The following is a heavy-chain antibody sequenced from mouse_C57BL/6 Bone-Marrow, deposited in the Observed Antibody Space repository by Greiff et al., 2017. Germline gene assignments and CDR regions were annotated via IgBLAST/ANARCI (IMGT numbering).Heavy chain of an antibody. Sequence: VQLQQSGPELVKPGASVKISCKASGSSFTGYYMNWVKQSPEKSLEWIGEINPSTGGTTYNQKFKAKATLTVDKSSSTAYMQLKSLTSEDSAVYYCARAGGFAYGGQGTLVTVSA. V-gene: IGHV1-42*01. J-gene: IGHJ3*01. CDR2: INPSTGGT. CDR3: ARAGGFAY. CDR1: GSSFTGYY.